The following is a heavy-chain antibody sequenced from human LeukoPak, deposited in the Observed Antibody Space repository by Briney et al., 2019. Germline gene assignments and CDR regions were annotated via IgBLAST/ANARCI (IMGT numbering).Heavy chain of an antibody. J-gene: IGHJ4*02. D-gene: IGHD3-22*01. V-gene: IGHV3-30*03. CDR2: ISYDGSNK. CDR3: ARGGYYDSSVPDY. CDR1: GFTFSSYG. Sequence: GGSLRLSCAASGFTFSSYGMHWVRQAPGKGLEWVAVISYDGSNKYYADSVKGRFTISRDNAKNSLYLQMNSLRAEDTAVYYCARGGYYDSSVPDYWGQGTLVTVSS.